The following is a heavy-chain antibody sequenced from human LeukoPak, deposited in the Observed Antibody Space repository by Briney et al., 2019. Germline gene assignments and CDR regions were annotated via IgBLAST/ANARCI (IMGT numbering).Heavy chain of an antibody. CDR1: GYTFTSYY. CDR2: INPSGGST. V-gene: IGHV1-46*01. Sequence: ASVKVSCKASGYTFTSYYMHWVRQAPGQGLEWMGIINPSGGSTSYAQKFQGRVTMTRDTSTSTVYMELSSLRSEDTAVYYCARVTPGSRNADPVFDYWGQGTLVTVSS. D-gene: IGHD1-14*01. J-gene: IGHJ4*02. CDR3: ARVTPGSRNADPVFDY.